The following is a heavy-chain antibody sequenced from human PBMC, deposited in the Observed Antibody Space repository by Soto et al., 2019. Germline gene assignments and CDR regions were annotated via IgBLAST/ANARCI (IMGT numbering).Heavy chain of an antibody. Sequence: QVHLVQSGAEVKKPGASVKVSCKGSGYAFTTYGITWVRQAPGQGLEWMGWISDHNGNTNYAQKLQGRVTVTRDTSTSTAYMELRSLSADDTAVDYCARGRYGDYWGQGALVTVSS. J-gene: IGHJ4*02. CDR3: ARGRYGDY. CDR1: GYAFTTYG. D-gene: IGHD1-1*01. V-gene: IGHV1-18*01. CDR2: ISDHNGNT.